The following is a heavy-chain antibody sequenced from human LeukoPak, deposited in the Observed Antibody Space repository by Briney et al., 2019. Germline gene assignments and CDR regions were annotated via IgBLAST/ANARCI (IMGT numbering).Heavy chain of an antibody. D-gene: IGHD3-22*01. V-gene: IGHV3-15*01. J-gene: IGHJ4*02. CDR1: EFRFSDAC. CDR2: IKRKIDGERT. Sequence: GGSLRLSCAASEFRFSDACMSWVRQAPGKGLEWVGRIKRKIDGERTDYVESVKGRFIISRDDSTNTLFLQMNSLKIEDTAVYYCTAGYSSGYIEDYWGQGTRVSVSS. CDR3: TAGYSSGYIEDY.